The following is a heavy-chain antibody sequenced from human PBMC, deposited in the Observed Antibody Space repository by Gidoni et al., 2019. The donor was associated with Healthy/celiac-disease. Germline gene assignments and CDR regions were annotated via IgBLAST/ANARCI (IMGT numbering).Heavy chain of an antibody. Sequence: QVQLQESGPGLVKPSQTLSLTCTVSGGSISSGGYYWSWIRQHPGKGLEWIGYIYYSGSTYYNPSLKSRVTISVDTSKNQFSLKLSSVTAADTAVYYCARDRRYSYGIRDAFDIWGQGTMVTVSS. CDR1: GGSISSGGYY. D-gene: IGHD5-18*01. J-gene: IGHJ3*02. V-gene: IGHV4-31*03. CDR2: IYYSGST. CDR3: ARDRRYSYGIRDAFDI.